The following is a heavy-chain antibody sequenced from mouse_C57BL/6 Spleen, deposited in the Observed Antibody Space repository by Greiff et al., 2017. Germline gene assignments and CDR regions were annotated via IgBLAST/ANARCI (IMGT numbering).Heavy chain of an antibody. CDR1: GYSFTDYN. D-gene: IGHD1-1*01. J-gene: IGHJ2*01. Sequence: VQLKESGPELVKPGASVKISCKASGYSFTDYNMNWVKQSNGKSLEWIGVINPNYGTTSYNQKFKGKATLTVDQSSSTAYMQLNSLTSEDSAVYYCARENYYGSSHYFDYWGQGTTLTVSS. CDR2: INPNYGTT. CDR3: ARENYYGSSHYFDY. V-gene: IGHV1-39*01.